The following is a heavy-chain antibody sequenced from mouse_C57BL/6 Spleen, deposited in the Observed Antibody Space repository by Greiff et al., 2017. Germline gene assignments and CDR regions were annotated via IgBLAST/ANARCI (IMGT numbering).Heavy chain of an antibody. CDR3: AREALRSFDY. CDR2: ISYDGSN. D-gene: IGHD1-1*01. J-gene: IGHJ2*01. V-gene: IGHV3-6*01. Sequence: ESGPGLVKPSQSLSLTCSVTGYSITSGYYWNWIRQFPGNKLEWMGYISYDGSNNYNPSLKNRISITRDTSKNQFFLKLNSVTTEDTATYYCAREALRSFDYWGQGTTLTVSS. CDR1: GYSITSGYY.